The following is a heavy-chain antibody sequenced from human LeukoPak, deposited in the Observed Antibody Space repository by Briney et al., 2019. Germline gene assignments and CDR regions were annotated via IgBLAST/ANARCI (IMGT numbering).Heavy chain of an antibody. V-gene: IGHV3-23*01. CDR2: ISGSGGST. J-gene: IGHJ4*02. D-gene: IGHD2-2*01. CDR3: AKDQVGDIVVGLFDY. Sequence: GGSLRLSCAASGFTFSSYAMSWVRQAPGKGLEWVSAISGSGGSTYYADSVKGRFTISRDNSKNTLYLQMNSLRAEDTAVYYCAKDQVGDIVVGLFDYWGQGTLVTVSS. CDR1: GFTFSSYA.